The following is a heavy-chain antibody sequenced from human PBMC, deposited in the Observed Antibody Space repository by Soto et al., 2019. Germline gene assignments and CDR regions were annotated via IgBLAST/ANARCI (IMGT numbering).Heavy chain of an antibody. CDR3: ARDLAKGGGSSGFDY. V-gene: IGHV1-2*02. J-gene: IGHJ4*02. CDR1: GYTFTVYY. CDR2: INPKSGGT. Sequence: QVQLVQSGAEVKKPGASVNVSCKASGYTFTVYYMHWVRQAPGQGLEWMGWINPKSGGTMYPQKFQGRVTMTCDTSVCTDYRARTRLIADDTAVYYCARDLAKGGGSSGFDYWGQGPLVTVSS. D-gene: IGHD1-26*01.